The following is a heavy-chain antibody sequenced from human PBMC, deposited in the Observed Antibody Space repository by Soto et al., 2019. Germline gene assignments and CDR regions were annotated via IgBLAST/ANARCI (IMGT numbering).Heavy chain of an antibody. CDR3: ARKGGDYGVIAKNAFDI. CDR1: GGSISSYY. J-gene: IGHJ3*02. Sequence: ETLSLTCTVSGGSISSYYWSWIRQPPGKGLEWIGYIYYSGSTNYNPSLKSRVTISVDTSKNQFSLKLSSVTAADTAVYYCARKGGDYGVIAKNAFDIWGQGTMVTVSS. CDR2: IYYSGST. D-gene: IGHD2-21*01. V-gene: IGHV4-59*01.